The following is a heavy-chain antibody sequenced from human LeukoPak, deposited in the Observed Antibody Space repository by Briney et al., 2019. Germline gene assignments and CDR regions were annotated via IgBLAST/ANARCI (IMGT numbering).Heavy chain of an antibody. Sequence: GGSLRLSCAASGFTFRSYWMHWVRQAPGKGLVWVSRINSDGSSTSYADSVKGRFTISRENAKNSLYLQMNSLRAGDTAVYYCARGHSNYGDYFDYWGQGTLVTVSS. D-gene: IGHD4-11*01. V-gene: IGHV3-74*01. CDR1: GFTFRSYW. CDR2: INSDGSST. J-gene: IGHJ4*02. CDR3: ARGHSNYGDYFDY.